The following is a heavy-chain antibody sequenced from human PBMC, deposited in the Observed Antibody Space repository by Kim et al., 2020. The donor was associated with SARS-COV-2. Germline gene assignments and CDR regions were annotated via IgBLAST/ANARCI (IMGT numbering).Heavy chain of an antibody. CDR3: LAEIGSRSFDH. J-gene: IGHJ4*02. D-gene: IGHD3-10*01. CDR2: IAYDGSHI. CDR1: GFTFSAHA. Sequence: GGSLRLSCAASGFTFSAHALHWVRQAPGKGLEWVALIAYDGSHISYPDSVKGRYIISRDNTKSTLYLQMNSLRPEDTDVYYCLAEIGSRSFDHWDQGTLVTVSS. V-gene: IGHV3-30*04.